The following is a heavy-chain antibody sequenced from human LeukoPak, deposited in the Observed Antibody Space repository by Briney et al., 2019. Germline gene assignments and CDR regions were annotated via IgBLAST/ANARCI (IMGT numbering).Heavy chain of an antibody. CDR1: VGSFSGYY. CDR2: INHSGST. Sequence: SETLSLTCAVYVGSFSGYYWSWIRQPPGKGLEWIGEINHSGSTNYNSSLKSRVTISVDTSKNQFSLKLSSVIAADTAVYYCARGIVVATRDYYSFYIDVWGRGATVTVSS. V-gene: IGHV4-34*01. J-gene: IGHJ6*03. D-gene: IGHD2-2*01. CDR3: ARGIVVATRDYYSFYIDV.